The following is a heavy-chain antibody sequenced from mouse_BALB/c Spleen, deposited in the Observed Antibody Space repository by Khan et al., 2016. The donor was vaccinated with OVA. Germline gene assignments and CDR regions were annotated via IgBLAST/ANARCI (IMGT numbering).Heavy chain of an antibody. Sequence: VQLKESGPELVKPGASVKMSCKASGYTFTSYVMHWVNQKLRQGLEWIGYISPNRDGSKYNEKFRGKAIQTSDKSSNTAYMELSCLTSEDSAVYYRLGSLCYDGSAYEGFAYWGQGTLVTVSA. CDR1: GYTFTSYV. CDR3: LGSLCYDGSAYEGFAY. J-gene: IGHJ3*01. D-gene: IGHD1-1*01. CDR2: ISPNRDGS. V-gene: IGHV1S136*01.